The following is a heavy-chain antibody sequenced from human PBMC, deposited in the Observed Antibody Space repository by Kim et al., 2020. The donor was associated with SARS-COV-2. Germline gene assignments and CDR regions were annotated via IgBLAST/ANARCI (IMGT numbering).Heavy chain of an antibody. Sequence: GGSLRLSCAASGFTFSDYYMSWIRQAPGKGLEWVSYISSSSSYTNYADSVKGRFTISRDNAKNSLYLQMNSLRAEDTAVYYCARVIYGITMVRGEYFDYWGQGTLVTVSS. D-gene: IGHD3-10*01. J-gene: IGHJ4*02. V-gene: IGHV3-11*05. CDR3: ARVIYGITMVRGEYFDY. CDR2: ISSSSSYT. CDR1: GFTFSDYY.